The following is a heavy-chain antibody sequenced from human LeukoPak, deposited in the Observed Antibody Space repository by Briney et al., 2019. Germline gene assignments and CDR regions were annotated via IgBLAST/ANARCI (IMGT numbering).Heavy chain of an antibody. CDR3: ARGHSIEPYYYYYYMDV. V-gene: IGHV4-38-2*02. J-gene: IGHJ6*03. Sequence: SETLSLTCTVSGYSISSGYYWGWIRQPPGQGLEWIGSIYHSGSTYYNPSLKSRVTISVDTSKNQFSLKLSSVTAADTAVYYCARGHSIEPYYYYYYMDVWGKGTTVTVSS. CDR2: IYHSGST. D-gene: IGHD4-11*01. CDR1: GYSISSGYY.